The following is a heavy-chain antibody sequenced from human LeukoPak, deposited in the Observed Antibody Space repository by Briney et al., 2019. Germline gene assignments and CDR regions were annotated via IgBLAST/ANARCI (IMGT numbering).Heavy chain of an antibody. Sequence: SETLSPTCTVSGGSISSSSYYWGWIRQPPGKGLEWIGSIYYSGSTYYNPSLKSRVTISVDTSKNQFSLKLSSVTAADTAVYYCARLEIAAAGNPWGQGTLVTVSS. D-gene: IGHD6-13*01. CDR2: IYYSGST. J-gene: IGHJ5*02. CDR1: GGSISSSSYY. V-gene: IGHV4-39*01. CDR3: ARLEIAAAGNP.